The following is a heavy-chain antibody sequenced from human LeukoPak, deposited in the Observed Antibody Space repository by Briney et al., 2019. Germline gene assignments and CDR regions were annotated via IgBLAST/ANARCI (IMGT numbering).Heavy chain of an antibody. CDR1: GFTVSSNY. CDR3: ARELTTFYYDISGYYGHAFDI. J-gene: IGHJ3*02. CDR2: IYSGGGT. V-gene: IGHV3-66*01. Sequence: GGSLRLSCAASGFTVSSNYMSWVRQAPGKGLEWVSVIYSGGGTYYADSVKGRFAISRDNSKNTLFLQMNSLRAEDTAVYYCARELTTFYYDISGYYGHAFDIWGQGTMVTVSS. D-gene: IGHD3-22*01.